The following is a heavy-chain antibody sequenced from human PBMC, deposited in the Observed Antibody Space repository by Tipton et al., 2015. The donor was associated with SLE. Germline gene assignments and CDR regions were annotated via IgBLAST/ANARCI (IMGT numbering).Heavy chain of an antibody. CDR1: GFTFSSYA. CDR2: ISYDGSNK. Sequence: SLRLSCAASGFTFSSYAMHWVRQAPGKGLEWVAVISYDGSNKYYADSVKGRFTISRDNSKNTLYLQMNSLRAEDTAVYYCARDRITMVRGVVNDAFDIWGQGTMVTVSS. D-gene: IGHD3-10*01. J-gene: IGHJ3*02. V-gene: IGHV3-30-3*01. CDR3: ARDRITMVRGVVNDAFDI.